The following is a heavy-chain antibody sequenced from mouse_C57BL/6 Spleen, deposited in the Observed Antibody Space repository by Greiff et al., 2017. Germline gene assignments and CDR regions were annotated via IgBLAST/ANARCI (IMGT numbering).Heavy chain of an antibody. CDR1: GFTFSSYA. CDR3: TRDWYFDV. Sequence: EVKLVESGEGLVKPGGSLKLSCAASGFTFSSYAMSWVRQTPEQGLEWVAYISSGGDYIYYADTVKGRFTISRDNARNTVYLQMSSLKSEDTAMYYGTRDWYFDVWGTGTTVTVSS. V-gene: IGHV5-9-1*02. CDR2: ISSGGDYI. J-gene: IGHJ1*03.